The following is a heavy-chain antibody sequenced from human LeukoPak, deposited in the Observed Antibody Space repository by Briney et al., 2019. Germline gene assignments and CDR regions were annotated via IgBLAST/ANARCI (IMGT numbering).Heavy chain of an antibody. CDR3: AKYGNSGWVIDN. Sequence: SETLSLTCTVSGGSIGSDYWTWIRQPPGKGLEYIGYIYYTGGINYNPSLKSRVTISVDTSKNQFSLELSSVTAADTAVYFCAKYGNSGWVIDNWGQGTLVTVSS. D-gene: IGHD6-19*01. CDR1: GGSIGSDY. V-gene: IGHV4-59*08. J-gene: IGHJ4*02. CDR2: IYYTGGI.